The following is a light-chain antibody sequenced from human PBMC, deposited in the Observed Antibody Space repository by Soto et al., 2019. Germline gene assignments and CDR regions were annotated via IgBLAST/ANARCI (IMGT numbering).Light chain of an antibody. CDR3: HQYNNLPLT. CDR1: QSVSSN. J-gene: IGKJ4*01. Sequence: EIVMTQSPATLSVSPGERPTLSCSASQSVSSNLAWYQQKRGQPPRLLIYGASTRATGIPARFSGSGSGTEFTLTISSLQSEDFAVYYCHQYNNLPLTVGGGTKVEIK. V-gene: IGKV3-15*01. CDR2: GAS.